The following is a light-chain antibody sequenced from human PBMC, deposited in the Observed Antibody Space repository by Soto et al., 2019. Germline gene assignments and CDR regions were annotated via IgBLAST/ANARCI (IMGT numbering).Light chain of an antibody. CDR2: DAS. CDR1: ESISSY. V-gene: IGKV3-11*01. J-gene: IGKJ4*01. CDR3: QQRSKWPLT. Sequence: EIVLTQSPATLSLSPGERATLSCRASESISSYLAWYQQRPGQAPSLLIYDASNRATGIPARFSGSGSGTDSTLTIDNLEPEDFAVYYCQQRSKWPLTFGGGTKVEI.